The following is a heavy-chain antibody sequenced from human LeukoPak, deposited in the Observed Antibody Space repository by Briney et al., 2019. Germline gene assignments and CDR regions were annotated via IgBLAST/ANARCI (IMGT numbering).Heavy chain of an antibody. J-gene: IGHJ6*03. CDR1: GYTFTSYG. V-gene: IGHV1-18*01. CDR2: ISAYNGNT. Sequence: ASVKVSCKASGYTFTSYGISWVRQAPGQGLEWMGWISAYNGNTNYAQKLQGRVTMTTDTSTSTAYMELRSLRSDDTAVYYCARVGSGRAYYYYYYMDVWGKGTTVTVSS. D-gene: IGHD3-10*01. CDR3: ARVGSGRAYYYYYYMDV.